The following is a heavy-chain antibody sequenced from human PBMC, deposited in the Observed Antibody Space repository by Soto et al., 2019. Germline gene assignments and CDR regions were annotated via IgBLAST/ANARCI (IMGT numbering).Heavy chain of an antibody. CDR1: GYTFTSYD. Sequence: ASVKVSCKASGYTFTSYDIYWVRQATGQGLEWMGWMNPNTGNSGYAQKFQGRVTMTSDTSISTAHMELSSLRSEDTAVYYCARGVDYYATSGYFSFDSWGQGIPVTVSS. V-gene: IGHV1-8*01. CDR2: MNPNTGNS. CDR3: ARGVDYYATSGYFSFDS. J-gene: IGHJ4*02. D-gene: IGHD3-16*01.